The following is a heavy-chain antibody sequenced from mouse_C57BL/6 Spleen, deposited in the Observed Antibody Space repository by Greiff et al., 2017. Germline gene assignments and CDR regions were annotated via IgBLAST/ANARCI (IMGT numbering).Heavy chain of an antibody. CDR3: ARRNTLYAMDY. CDR2: IYPGDGDT. V-gene: IGHV1-80*01. D-gene: IGHD5-2*01. Sequence: QVHVKQSGAELVKPGASVKISCKASGYAFSSYWMNWVKQRPGKGLEWIGQIYPGDGDTNYNGKFKGKATLTADKSSSTAYMQLSSLTSEDSAVYFCARRNTLYAMDYWGQGTSVTVSS. J-gene: IGHJ4*01. CDR1: GYAFSSYW.